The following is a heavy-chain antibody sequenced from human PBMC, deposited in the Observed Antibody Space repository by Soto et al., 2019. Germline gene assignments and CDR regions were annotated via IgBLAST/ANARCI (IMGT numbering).Heavy chain of an antibody. V-gene: IGHV4-34*01. CDR1: GGSFSGYY. Sequence: SETLSLTCAVYGGSFSGYYWSWIRQPPGKGLEWIGEINHSGSTNYNPSLKSRVTISVDTSKNQFSLKLNSVTAEDTAVYYCAKLSSPINDLAEPGPDYWGQGTLVTVSS. D-gene: IGHD6-13*01. J-gene: IGHJ4*02. CDR2: INHSGST. CDR3: AKLSSPINDLAEPGPDY.